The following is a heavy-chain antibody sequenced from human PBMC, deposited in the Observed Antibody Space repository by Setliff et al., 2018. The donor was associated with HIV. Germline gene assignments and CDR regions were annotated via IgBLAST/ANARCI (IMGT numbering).Heavy chain of an antibody. CDR1: GGTISGGGYS. Sequence: SETLSLTCTVSGGTISGGGYSWSWIRQHPGKGLERIGYIYNSGSTYYNPSLKSRVTISVDTSENQFSLKLSSVTAADTAVYYCARGYAFGSLLYWGQGTVVTVSS. CDR3: ARGYAFGSLLY. CDR2: IYNSGST. J-gene: IGHJ4*02. V-gene: IGHV4-31*03. D-gene: IGHD1-1*01.